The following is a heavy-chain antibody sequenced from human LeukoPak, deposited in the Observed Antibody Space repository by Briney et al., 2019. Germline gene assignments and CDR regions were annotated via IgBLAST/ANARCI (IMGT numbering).Heavy chain of an antibody. CDR3: ARHSGHWSWYYGLDV. CDR1: GGTFSNHA. J-gene: IGHJ6*02. D-gene: IGHD6-13*01. CDR2: IIPIDDST. V-gene: IGHV1-69*13. Sequence: SVKVSCKASGGTFSNHAFSWVRQAPGQGLEWMGGIIPIDDSTNYVQKFQDRVMITADEATNIIYMELGSLKSEDTAEYYCARHSGHWSWYYGLDVWGQGTTVIVSS.